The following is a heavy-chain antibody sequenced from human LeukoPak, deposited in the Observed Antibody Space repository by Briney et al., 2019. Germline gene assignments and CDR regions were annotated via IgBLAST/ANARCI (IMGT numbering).Heavy chain of an antibody. Sequence: PSETLSLTCAVYGGSFSGYYWSWIRQPPGKGLEWIGEINHSGSTNYNPSLKSRVTISVDTSKNQFSLKLSSVTAADTAVYYCARSIESRSRWFDPWGQGTLVTVSS. J-gene: IGHJ5*02. CDR1: GGSFSGYY. CDR3: ARSIESRSRWFDP. V-gene: IGHV4-34*01. CDR2: INHSGST. D-gene: IGHD5-24*01.